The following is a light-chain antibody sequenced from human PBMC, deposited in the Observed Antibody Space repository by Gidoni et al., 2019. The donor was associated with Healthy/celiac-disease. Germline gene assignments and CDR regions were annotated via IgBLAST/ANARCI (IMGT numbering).Light chain of an antibody. CDR2: AAS. CDR1: QSISSN. CDR3: QQSYSTPLVT. J-gene: IGKJ3*01. V-gene: IGKV1-39*01. Sequence: DIQMTQSPSSLSASEGDRVTTTCRASQSISSNLNWYQQKPGEAPKLLIYAASSLQSGVPSRFSGGGSGTDFTLTISSLQPDDFATYYCQQSYSTPLVTFGPGTKVEIK.